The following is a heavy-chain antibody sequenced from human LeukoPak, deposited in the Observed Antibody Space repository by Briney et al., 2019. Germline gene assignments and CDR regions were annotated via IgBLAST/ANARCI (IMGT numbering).Heavy chain of an antibody. CDR2: IKQDGSEK. J-gene: IGHJ4*02. V-gene: IGHV3-7*03. CDR1: GFTLGDTW. Sequence: PGGSLRLSCAASGFTLGDTWMNWVRRVPGQGLEWVANIKQDGSEKFYVASVKGRFTISRDNSKNTLYLQMNSLRAEDTAVYYCARDKAGFGDYGFDYWGQGTLVTVSS. D-gene: IGHD4-17*01. CDR3: ARDKAGFGDYGFDY.